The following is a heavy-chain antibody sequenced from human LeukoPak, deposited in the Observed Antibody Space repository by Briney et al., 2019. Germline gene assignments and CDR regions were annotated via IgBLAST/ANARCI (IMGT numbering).Heavy chain of an antibody. D-gene: IGHD3-3*01. CDR2: ISSSSSYI. V-gene: IGHV3-21*01. CDR3: ARALDGYDFWSGYVY. Sequence: GGSLRLSCAASGFTFSSYSMNLVRQAPGKGLEWVSSISSSSSYIYYADSVKSRFTISRDNAKNSLYLQMNSLRAEDTAVYYCARALDGYDFWSGYVYWGQGTLVTVSS. J-gene: IGHJ4*02. CDR1: GFTFSSYS.